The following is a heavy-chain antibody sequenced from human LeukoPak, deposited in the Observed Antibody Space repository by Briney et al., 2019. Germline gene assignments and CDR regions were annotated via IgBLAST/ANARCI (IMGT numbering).Heavy chain of an antibody. CDR1: GFAFSNYA. D-gene: IGHD2-15*01. Sequence: PGGSLRLSCAASGFAFSNYAMAWVRQAPGKEPEWVSVITGGGADTYQIDSVKGRFTISRDNSKNTLYLQMNSLRAEDTAVYFCAKGTLGHCNGASCYPLDCWGQGTLVTVSS. CDR2: ITGGGADT. V-gene: IGHV3-23*01. CDR3: AKGTLGHCNGASCYPLDC. J-gene: IGHJ4*02.